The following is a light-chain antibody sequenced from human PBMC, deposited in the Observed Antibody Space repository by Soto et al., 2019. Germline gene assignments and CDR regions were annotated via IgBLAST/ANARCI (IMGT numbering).Light chain of an antibody. V-gene: IGKV3-11*01. CDR2: DAS. CDR1: QSVSSY. Sequence: EIVLTQSPAALSLSPGERATLSCRASQSVSSYLAWYQQKPGQAPRLLIYDASNWATGIPARFSGSGSGTDFTLTISSLEPEDFAVYYCQQRSNWPRTFGQGTKLEIK. J-gene: IGKJ2*01. CDR3: QQRSNWPRT.